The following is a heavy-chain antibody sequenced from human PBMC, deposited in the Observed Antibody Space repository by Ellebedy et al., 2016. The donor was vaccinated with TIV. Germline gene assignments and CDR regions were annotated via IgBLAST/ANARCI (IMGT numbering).Heavy chain of an antibody. J-gene: IGHJ6*02. D-gene: IGHD6-13*01. V-gene: IGHV1-18*04. Sequence: ASVKVSCKASGYTFTSYGISWVRQAPEQGLEWMGWISAYNGNTNYAQKLQGRVTMTTDTSTSTAYMELRSLRSDDTAVYYCARGVGIAAANYCYYGMDVWGQGTTVTVSS. CDR1: GYTFTSYG. CDR2: ISAYNGNT. CDR3: ARGVGIAAANYCYYGMDV.